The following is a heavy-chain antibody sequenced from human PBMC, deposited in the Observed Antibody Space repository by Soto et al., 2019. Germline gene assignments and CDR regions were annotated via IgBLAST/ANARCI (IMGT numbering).Heavy chain of an antibody. V-gene: IGHV4-59*08. J-gene: IGHJ4*02. D-gene: IGHD3-10*01. CDR1: GGSISGFY. CDR2: IYYSGST. CDR3: ARHLYGSGDGY. Sequence: SETLSLTCTVSGGSISGFYWSWIRQPPGKGLEWIGYIYYSGSTNYNPSLKSRVTISVDTSKNQFSLRLSSVTAADTAVYYCARHLYGSGDGYWGQGTLVTVSS.